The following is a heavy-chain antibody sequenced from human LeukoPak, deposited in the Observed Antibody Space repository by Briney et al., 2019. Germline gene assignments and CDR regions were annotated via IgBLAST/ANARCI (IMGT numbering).Heavy chain of an antibody. CDR2: ISNRGST. D-gene: IGHD3-22*01. CDR1: GASVSSRF. CDR3: AKGVSWAYYAFDD. J-gene: IGHJ3*01. V-gene: IGHV4-59*02. Sequence: SETLSLTCGVSGASVSSRFWSWIRQTPGMGLEWIGYISNRGSTDYNPSLKSRVTISVDAAKNEVSLDVRSVSAADTAVYYCAKGVSWAYYAFDDWGQGRTV.